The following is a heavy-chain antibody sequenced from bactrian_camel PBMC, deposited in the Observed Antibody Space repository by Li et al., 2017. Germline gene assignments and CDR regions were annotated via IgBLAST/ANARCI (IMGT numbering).Heavy chain of an antibody. CDR1: GSTSSDYL. CDR2: IASDSST. J-gene: IGHJ4*01. D-gene: IGHD3*01. CDR3: AADRSLVCFDRGYEWHY. V-gene: IGHV3S53*01. Sequence: QLVESGGGSVQAGGSLRLSCAVSGSTSSDYLMAWFRQVPRKEREGVADIASDSSTSYIASVQGRFTISQANDKNALYLQMNSLKLEDTGMYHCAADRSLVCFDRGYEWHYYGQGTQVTVS.